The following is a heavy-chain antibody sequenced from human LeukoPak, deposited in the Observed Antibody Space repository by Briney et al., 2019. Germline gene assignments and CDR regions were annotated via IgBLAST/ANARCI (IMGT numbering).Heavy chain of an antibody. CDR1: GGSISSYY. D-gene: IGHD1-7*01. V-gene: IGHV4-59*01. CDR2: ISYSGST. J-gene: IGHJ5*02. CDR3: ARGNWNYASFWFDP. Sequence: SETLSLTCTVPGGSISSYYWSWIRQPPGKGLEWFGYISYSGSTTYNPSLKSRVSISVATSKNQFALKLSSVTAADTAVYYCARGNWNYASFWFDPWGQGTLVTVSS.